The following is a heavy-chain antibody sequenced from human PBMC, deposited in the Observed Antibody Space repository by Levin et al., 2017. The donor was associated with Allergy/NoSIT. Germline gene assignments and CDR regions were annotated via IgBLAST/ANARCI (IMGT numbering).Heavy chain of an antibody. CDR3: ASGLGYCSGGSCYSAYYYGMDV. J-gene: IGHJ6*02. V-gene: IGHV3-33*01. D-gene: IGHD2-15*01. Sequence: GESLKISCAASGFTFSSYGMHWVRQAPGKGLEWVAVIWYDGSNKYYADSVKGRFTISRDNSKNTLYLQMNSLRVEDTAVYYCASGLGYCSGGSCYSAYYYGMDVWGQGTTVTVSS. CDR2: IWYDGSNK. CDR1: GFTFSSYG.